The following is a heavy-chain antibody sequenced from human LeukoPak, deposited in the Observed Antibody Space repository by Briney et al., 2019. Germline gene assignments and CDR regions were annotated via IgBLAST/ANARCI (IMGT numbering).Heavy chain of an antibody. CDR3: ARVYGYGGYVDY. D-gene: IGHD1-26*01. CDR2: IYYSGST. J-gene: IGHJ4*02. CDR1: GGSISSSSYY. V-gene: IGHV4-39*07. Sequence: SETLSLTCTVSGGSISSSSYYWGWIRQPPGKGLEWIGSIYYSGSTYYNPSLKSRVTISVDTSKNQFSLKLSSVTAADTAVYYCARVYGYGGYVDYWGQGTLVTVSS.